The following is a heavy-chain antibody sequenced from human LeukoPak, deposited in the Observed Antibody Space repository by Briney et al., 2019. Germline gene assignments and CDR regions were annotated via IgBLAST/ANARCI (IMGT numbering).Heavy chain of an antibody. CDR2: VFHTGNT. J-gene: IGHJ4*02. V-gene: IGHV4-59*01. CDR1: GGSISSDY. D-gene: IGHD3-3*01. Sequence: SETLTLTCIASGGSISSDYWIWIRQPPGKGLEWIGNVFHTGNTNYSPSLRSRVTISLDTSKNQFSLSLRSVTAADTAVYYCARATVTYDFWSGYPSYFDSWGQGTLVTVSS. CDR3: ARATVTYDFWSGYPSYFDS.